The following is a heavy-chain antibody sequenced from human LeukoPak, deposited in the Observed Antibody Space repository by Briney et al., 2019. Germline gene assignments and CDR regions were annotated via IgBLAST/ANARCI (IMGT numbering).Heavy chain of an antibody. CDR2: ISWNSGSI. J-gene: IGHJ4*02. V-gene: IGHV3-9*01. CDR1: GFTFSSYG. Sequence: GGSLRLSCAASGFTFSSYGMHWVRHAPGKGLEWVSGISWNSGSIGYADSVKGRFTISRDNAKNSLYLQMNSLRAEDTALYYCAKDRYEYSMATIVDYWGQGTLVTVSS. D-gene: IGHD5-24*01. CDR3: AKDRYEYSMATIVDY.